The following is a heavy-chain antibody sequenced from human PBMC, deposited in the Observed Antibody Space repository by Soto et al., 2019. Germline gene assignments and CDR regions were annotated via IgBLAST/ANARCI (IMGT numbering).Heavy chain of an antibody. J-gene: IGHJ4*02. V-gene: IGHV1-69*12. CDR3: ARPHEPLVPAGLFDY. D-gene: IGHD2-2*01. CDR2: FVPIFGPP. Sequence: QVQLVQSGAEVKEPGSSVKVSCKSSGPTFISYAISWVRQAPGQGLEWMGGFVPIFGPPNYAQKLQGRITLTADESTSIAYMELSSLTVEDTAVFYCARPHEPLVPAGLFDYWGQGTLVIVSS. CDR1: GPTFISYA.